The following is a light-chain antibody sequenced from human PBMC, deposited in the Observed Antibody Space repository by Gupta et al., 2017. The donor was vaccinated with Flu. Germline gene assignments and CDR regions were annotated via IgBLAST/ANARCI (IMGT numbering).Light chain of an antibody. CDR2: EVS. CDR1: SSDVGGYNY. Sequence: QSALTEPAPVPGSTGQSITISCTGTSSDVGGYNYVSWYQQHPGKVPKLMLYEVSNRPSGVSNRFSGSKSGNTASMTISGLQAEDEADYYCSSYTSSSNVVFGGGTKLTVL. V-gene: IGLV2-14*01. CDR3: SSYTSSSNVV. J-gene: IGLJ2*01.